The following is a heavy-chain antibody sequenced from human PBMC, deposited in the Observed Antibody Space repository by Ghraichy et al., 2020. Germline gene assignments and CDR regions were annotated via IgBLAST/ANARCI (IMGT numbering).Heavy chain of an antibody. CDR3: AKPSYSSGWHGYFFGY. V-gene: IGHV3-23*01. J-gene: IGHJ4*02. D-gene: IGHD6-19*01. CDR1: GFTFRSFA. Sequence: GESLNISCAASGFTFRSFAMTWVRQAPGKGLEWVSAISGSGDTTYYADSVKGRFTIYRDNSKNTLYLQMNSLRGEDTAVYYCAKPSYSSGWHGYFFGYWGQGTLVTVSS. CDR2: ISGSGDTT.